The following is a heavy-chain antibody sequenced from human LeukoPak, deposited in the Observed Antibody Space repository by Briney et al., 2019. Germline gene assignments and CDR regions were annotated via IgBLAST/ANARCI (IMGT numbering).Heavy chain of an antibody. J-gene: IGHJ4*02. Sequence: SETLSLTCAVYGGSFSGYYWSWIRQPPGKGLEWIGEINHSGSTYYNPSLKSRVTISVDTSKNQFSLKLSSVTAADTAVYYCARQGGDYFDYWGQGTLVTVSS. CDR3: ARQGGDYFDY. CDR1: GGSFSGYY. V-gene: IGHV4-34*01. D-gene: IGHD1-26*01. CDR2: INHSGST.